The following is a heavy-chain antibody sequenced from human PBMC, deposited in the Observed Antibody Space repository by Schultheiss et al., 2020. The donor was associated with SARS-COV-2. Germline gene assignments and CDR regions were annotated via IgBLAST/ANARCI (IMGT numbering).Heavy chain of an antibody. Sequence: GGSLRLSCAASGFTFSSYAMHWVRQAPGKGLEWVAVISYDGSNKYYADSVKGRFTISRDNAKNSLYLQMNSLRAEDTAVYYCARDRTYYYDSSGYYPFDYWGQGTLVTVSS. J-gene: IGHJ4*02. CDR2: ISYDGSNK. V-gene: IGHV3-30-3*01. D-gene: IGHD3-22*01. CDR1: GFTFSSYA. CDR3: ARDRTYYYDSSGYYPFDY.